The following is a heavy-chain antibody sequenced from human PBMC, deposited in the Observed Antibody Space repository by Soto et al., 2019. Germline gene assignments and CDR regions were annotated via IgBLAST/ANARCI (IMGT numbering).Heavy chain of an antibody. CDR3: ARLYGLDAFDF. CDR2: IFYSGST. J-gene: IGHJ3*01. V-gene: IGHV4-59*08. Sequence: QVQLQESGPGLVKPSETLSLTCTVSGGSISSYYWSWIRQPPGKGLEWIGYIFYSGSTNYNPSLKXRVTISVDTSKNQFSLKLSSVTAADTAVYYCARLYGLDAFDFWGQGTMVTVSS. CDR1: GGSISSYY. D-gene: IGHD3-16*02.